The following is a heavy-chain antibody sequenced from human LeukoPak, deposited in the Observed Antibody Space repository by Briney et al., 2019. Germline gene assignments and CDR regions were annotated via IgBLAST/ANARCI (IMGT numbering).Heavy chain of an antibody. J-gene: IGHJ3*02. Sequence: ASVTVSFKASGYTFTNYGINWVRQAPGRGLEWMGWISAYNGNTNYAQKLQGRVTMTTGESTSTAYLELRSLRSDDTAVYYCARDGFKYRILDAFDIWGQGTMVTVSS. CDR2: ISAYNGNT. D-gene: IGHD6-6*01. CDR1: GYTFTNYG. CDR3: ARDGFKYRILDAFDI. V-gene: IGHV1-18*01.